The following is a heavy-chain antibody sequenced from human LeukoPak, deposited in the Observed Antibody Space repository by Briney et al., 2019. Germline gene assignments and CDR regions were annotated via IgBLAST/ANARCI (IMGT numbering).Heavy chain of an antibody. Sequence: SVKVSCKASGFTFTSSAVQWVRQARGQRLEWIGWIVVGGGNTNYAQKFQERVTITSDMSTSTAYMELSSLRSEDTAVYYCATGDQDSGYDLWYHWGQGTLVTVSS. CDR3: ATGDQDSGYDLWYH. J-gene: IGHJ5*02. CDR1: GFTFTSSA. CDR2: IVVGGGNT. D-gene: IGHD5-12*01. V-gene: IGHV1-58*01.